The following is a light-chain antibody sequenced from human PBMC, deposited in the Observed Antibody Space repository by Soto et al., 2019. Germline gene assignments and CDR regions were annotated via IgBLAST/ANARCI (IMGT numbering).Light chain of an antibody. V-gene: IGLV2-14*01. CDR2: DVS. CDR1: ISDVGGYNY. CDR3: NSYRSTSTRYV. Sequence: QSVLPQPASVSGSPGRSINIYCTGTISDVGGYNYVSWYQQHPGEAPKLIVYDVSNRPSGVSHHFSGSKSGNTASLTISGLQAEDEADYYCNSYRSTSTRYVFGTGTKVTVL. J-gene: IGLJ1*01.